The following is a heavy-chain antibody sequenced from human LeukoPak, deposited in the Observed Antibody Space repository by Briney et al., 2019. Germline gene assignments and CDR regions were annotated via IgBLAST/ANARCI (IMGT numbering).Heavy chain of an antibody. V-gene: IGHV4-34*01. J-gene: IGHJ5*02. CDR2: IKHSGST. Sequence: SETLSLTCAVYGGSFSGYYWSWIRQPPGKGLEWIGEIKHSGSTNYNPSLKSRVTISVDTSKNQFSLKLSSVTAADTAVYYCARAKWLVRNWFDPWGQGTLVTVSS. D-gene: IGHD6-19*01. CDR1: GGSFSGYY. CDR3: ARAKWLVRNWFDP.